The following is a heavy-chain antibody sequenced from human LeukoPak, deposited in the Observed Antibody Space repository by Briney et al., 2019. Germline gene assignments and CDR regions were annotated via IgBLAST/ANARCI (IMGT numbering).Heavy chain of an antibody. D-gene: IGHD1-26*01. V-gene: IGHV5-51*01. CDR2: IYPGDSDT. CDR3: ARHGIVGASTPLDY. Sequence: GESLKISCKGSGYSFTSYWIGWVRQMPGKGLEWMGIIYPGDSDTRYSPSFQGQVTFSADRSITTAYLQWSSLKASDGAMYYCARHGIVGASTPLDYWGQGTLVTVSS. J-gene: IGHJ4*02. CDR1: GYSFTSYW.